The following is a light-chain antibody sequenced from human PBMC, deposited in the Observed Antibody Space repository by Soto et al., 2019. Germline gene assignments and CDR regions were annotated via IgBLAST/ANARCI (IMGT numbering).Light chain of an antibody. CDR2: LGS. V-gene: IGKV2-28*01. CDR3: MQALGAPLT. CDR1: QSLLHSNGYNY. J-gene: IGKJ1*01. Sequence: DIVVTQSPLSLPVTPGEPASISCRSSQSLLHSNGYNYLDWYLQKPGQSPQLLIYLGSNRASGVPDRFSGSGSGTDFTLRISRVEAEDVGLYYCMQALGAPLTFGQGTKVEI.